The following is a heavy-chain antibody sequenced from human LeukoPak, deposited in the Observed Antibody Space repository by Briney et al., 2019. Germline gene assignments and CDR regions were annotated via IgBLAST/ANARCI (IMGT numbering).Heavy chain of an antibody. D-gene: IGHD4-17*01. V-gene: IGHV4-59*01. J-gene: IGHJ4*02. CDR1: GGSISSYY. CDR2: IYYSGST. Sequence: PSETLSLTCTVSGGSISSYYWSWIRQPPGKGLEWIGYIYYSGSTNYNPSLKSRVTISVDTSKNQFSLKLSSVTAADTAVYYCARGLTVTTRGIDYWGQGTLVTVSS. CDR3: ARGLTVTTRGIDY.